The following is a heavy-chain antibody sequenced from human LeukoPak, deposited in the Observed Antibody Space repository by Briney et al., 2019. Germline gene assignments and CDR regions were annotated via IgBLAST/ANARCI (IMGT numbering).Heavy chain of an antibody. J-gene: IGHJ4*02. V-gene: IGHV4-34*01. CDR3: ALTWGDY. CDR1: GGSFSGYY. Sequence: SETLSLTCAVYGGSFSGYYWSWIRQPPGKGLEWIGEINHSGSTNYNPSLKSRVTISVDTSKNQFSLKLSSVTAAETAVYYCALTWGDYWGQGTLVTVSS. D-gene: IGHD1-26*01. CDR2: INHSGST.